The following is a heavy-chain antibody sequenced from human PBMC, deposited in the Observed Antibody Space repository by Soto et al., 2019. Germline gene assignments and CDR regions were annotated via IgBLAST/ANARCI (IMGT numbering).Heavy chain of an antibody. CDR1: GFTFSSYG. Sequence: QVQLVESGGGVVQPGRSLRLSCAASGFTFSSYGMHWVRQAPGKGLEWVAVISYDGSNKYYADSVKGRFTISRDNSKNTLYLQMNSLRAEDKAVYYCSKLDYWGQGTLVTVST. V-gene: IGHV3-30*18. J-gene: IGHJ4*02. CDR3: SKLDY. CDR2: ISYDGSNK.